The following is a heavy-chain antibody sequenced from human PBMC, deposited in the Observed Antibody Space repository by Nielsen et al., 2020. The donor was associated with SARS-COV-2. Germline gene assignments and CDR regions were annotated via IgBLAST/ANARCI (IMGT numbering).Heavy chain of an antibody. D-gene: IGHD4-17*01. CDR3: ARIPGDYGDYGYYYYGMDV. Sequence: SETLSLTCTVSGGSISSSSYYWSWIRQPPGKGLEWIGEINHSGSTNYNPSLKSRVTISVDTSKNQFSLKLSSVTAADTAVYYCARIPGDYGDYGYYYYGMDVWGQGTTVTVSS. V-gene: IGHV4-39*07. CDR2: INHSGST. CDR1: GGSISSSSYY. J-gene: IGHJ6*02.